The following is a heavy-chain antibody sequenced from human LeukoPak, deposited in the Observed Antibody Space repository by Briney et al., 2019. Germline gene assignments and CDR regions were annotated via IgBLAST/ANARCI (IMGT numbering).Heavy chain of an antibody. CDR2: ITSTSNDM. Sequence: GGSLRLSCAASGFTFRAYSMNWVRQAPGKGLEWVSFITSTSNDMLYADSVKGRFTVSRDNAKNTLYLQMDSLTAEDTAVYYCARAAGHYFDYWGQGSLVTVSS. D-gene: IGHD3-10*01. CDR1: GFTFRAYS. CDR3: ARAAGHYFDY. J-gene: IGHJ4*02. V-gene: IGHV3-21*05.